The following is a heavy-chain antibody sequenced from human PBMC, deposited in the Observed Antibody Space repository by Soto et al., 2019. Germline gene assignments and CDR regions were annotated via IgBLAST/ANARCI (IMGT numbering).Heavy chain of an antibody. CDR3: ARGMFDSSGYFTLGYYGMDV. CDR1: GYAFTNYG. Sequence: ASVKVSCKASGYAFTNYGISWVRQAPGQGLEWLGIINPSGGYTTYAQRFLGRVTMTRNTFISTAYMELSSLRSEDTAVYYCARGMFDSSGYFTLGYYGMDVWGQGTTVTVSS. V-gene: IGHV1-8*02. D-gene: IGHD3-22*01. J-gene: IGHJ6*02. CDR2: INPSGGYT.